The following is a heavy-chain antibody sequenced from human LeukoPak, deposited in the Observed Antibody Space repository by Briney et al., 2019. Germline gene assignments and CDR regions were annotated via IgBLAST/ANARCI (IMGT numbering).Heavy chain of an antibody. Sequence: PGGSLRLSCAASGFTFSSYAMSWVRQAPGKGLEWVSTISDSGGSTYYAGSVKGRFTISRDNSRNTLDLQMNSLRAEDTAIYYCAKDRSEIAARFVGFDYWGQGILVTVSS. CDR2: ISDSGGST. CDR1: GFTFSSYA. J-gene: IGHJ4*02. V-gene: IGHV3-23*01. CDR3: AKDRSEIAARFVGFDY. D-gene: IGHD2-15*01.